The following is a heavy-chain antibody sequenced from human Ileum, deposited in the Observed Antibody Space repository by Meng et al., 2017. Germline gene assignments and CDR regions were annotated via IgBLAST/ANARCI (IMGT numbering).Heavy chain of an antibody. CDR1: GASVDSGNYP. CDR2: TYIGWST. CDR3: TPFAAGGGGLGS. V-gene: IGHV4-30-4*01. D-gene: IGHD3-10*01. Sequence: QVQLQESGPGLVKPSQTLSLTCTVSGASVDSGNYPWSWVRQPPGKGLECMGYTYIGWSTSYNPSLKRRVSRSVDTSKNQFSLTGKSGTAADTALYYGTPFAAGGGGLGSWGQGTLVTVSS. J-gene: IGHJ5*01.